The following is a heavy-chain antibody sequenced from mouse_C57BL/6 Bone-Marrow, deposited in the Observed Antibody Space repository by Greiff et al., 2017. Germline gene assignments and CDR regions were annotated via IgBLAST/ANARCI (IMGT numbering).Heavy chain of an antibody. Sequence: QVQLQQPGAELVKPGASVKLSCKASGYTFTSYWMHWVKQRPGQGLEWIGMIHPNSGSTNYNEKFKSKAKLTVDKSSSTAYMQLSSLTSEDSAVYYCARCYLYAMDYWGQGTSVTVSS. CDR1: GYTFTSYW. J-gene: IGHJ4*01. D-gene: IGHD1-1*01. CDR2: IHPNSGST. CDR3: ARCYLYAMDY. V-gene: IGHV1-64*01.